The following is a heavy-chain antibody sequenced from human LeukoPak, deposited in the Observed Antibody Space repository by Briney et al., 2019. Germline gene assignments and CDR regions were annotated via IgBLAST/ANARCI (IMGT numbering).Heavy chain of an antibody. J-gene: IGHJ4*02. D-gene: IGHD2-2*01. CDR2: INHSGGT. V-gene: IGHV4-34*01. CDR1: GGSFSGYY. Sequence: SETLSLTCAVYGGSFSGYYWSWIRQPPGKGLEWIGEINHSGGTNYNPSLKSRVIISVDTSKNQFSLKLSSVTAADTAVYYCARRGGEDIVVVPAAAGDYFDYWGQGTLVTVSS. CDR3: ARRGGEDIVVVPAAAGDYFDY.